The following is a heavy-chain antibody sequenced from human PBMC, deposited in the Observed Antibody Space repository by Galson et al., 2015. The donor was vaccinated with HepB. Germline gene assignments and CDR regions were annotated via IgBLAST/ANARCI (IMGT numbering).Heavy chain of an antibody. J-gene: IGHJ5*02. CDR3: ARDVPQFDP. CDR1: GFTFNTYS. CDR2: ISGSGSYI. V-gene: IGHV3-21*01. Sequence: SLRLSCAASGFTFNTYSMNWVRQAPGKGLEWVSSISGSGSYIYYADSVKGRFTISRDDAKSSLYLQMNSLRVEDTAVYYCARDVPQFDPWGQGTLVSVSS.